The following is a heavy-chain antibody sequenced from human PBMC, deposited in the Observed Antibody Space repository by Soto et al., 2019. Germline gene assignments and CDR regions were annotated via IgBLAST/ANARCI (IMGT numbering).Heavy chain of an antibody. D-gene: IGHD4-17*01. CDR3: ARDDYGGYSY. J-gene: IGHJ4*02. CDR1: GYTLTSYY. Sequence: ASMKVSCQASGYTLTSYYIHWVRQAPGQGLEWMGIINPSGGSTSYAQKFQGRVTMTRDTSTSTVYMELSSLRSEDTAVYYCARDDYGGYSYWGQGTLVTVSS. V-gene: IGHV1-46*03. CDR2: INPSGGST.